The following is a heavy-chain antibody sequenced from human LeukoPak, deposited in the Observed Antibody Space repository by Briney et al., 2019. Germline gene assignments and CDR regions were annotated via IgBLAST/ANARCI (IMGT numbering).Heavy chain of an antibody. V-gene: IGHV1-18*01. J-gene: IGHJ4*02. CDR2: ISTYNGNT. CDR3: ARVRDDSSGYYLYYFDY. D-gene: IGHD3-22*01. CDR1: GHTFTSYG. Sequence: ASVKVSCKASGHTFTSYGISWVRQAPGQGLEWMGWISTYNGNTNFAQKLQGRVTMTTDTSTTTAYMELRSLRSDDTAVYYCARVRDDSSGYYLYYFDYWGQGTLVTVSS.